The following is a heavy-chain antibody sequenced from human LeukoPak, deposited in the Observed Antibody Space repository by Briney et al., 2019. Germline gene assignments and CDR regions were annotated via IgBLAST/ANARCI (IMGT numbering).Heavy chain of an antibody. V-gene: IGHV1-2*02. D-gene: IGHD3-10*01. Sequence: ASVKVSCKASGYTFTGYYMHWVRQAPGQGLEWMGWINPNSGGTNYAQKFQGRVTMTRDTSISTAYMELSRLRSDDTAVYYCARAYYGSGSYAINWFDPWGQGTLDTVSS. CDR3: ARAYYGSGSYAINWFDP. CDR1: GYTFTGYY. CDR2: INPNSGGT. J-gene: IGHJ5*02.